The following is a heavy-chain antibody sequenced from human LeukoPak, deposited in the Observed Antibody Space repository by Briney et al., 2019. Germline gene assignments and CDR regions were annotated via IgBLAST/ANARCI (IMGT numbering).Heavy chain of an antibody. D-gene: IGHD3-10*01. Sequence: PGGSLRLSCAASGFTFSSYWMSWVRQAPGKGLEWVANIKQDGSEKYYVDSVKGRFTISRDNAKNSLYLQMNSLRAEDTAVYYCARDLPKYYYGSGTFDYWGQGTLVTVSS. CDR1: GFTFSSYW. J-gene: IGHJ4*02. V-gene: IGHV3-7*01. CDR3: ARDLPKYYYGSGTFDY. CDR2: IKQDGSEK.